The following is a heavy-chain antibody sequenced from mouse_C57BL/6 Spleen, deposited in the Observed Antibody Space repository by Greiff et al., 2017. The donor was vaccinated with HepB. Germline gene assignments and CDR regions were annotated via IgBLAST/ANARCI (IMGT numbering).Heavy chain of an antibody. Sequence: VQLQQSGPELVKPGASVKLSCKASGYTFTSYDINWVKQRPGQGLEWIGWIYPRDGSTKYKEKFKGKATLTVDTSSSTTYMELHSLTSEDSAVYFCASSNSFYAVDYWGQGTSVTVSS. CDR3: ASSNSFYAVDY. V-gene: IGHV1-85*01. CDR1: GYTFTSYD. CDR2: IYPRDGST. J-gene: IGHJ4*01.